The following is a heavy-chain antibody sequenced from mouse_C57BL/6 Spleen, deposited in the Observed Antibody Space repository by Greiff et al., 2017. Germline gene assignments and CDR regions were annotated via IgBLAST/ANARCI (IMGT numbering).Heavy chain of an antibody. D-gene: IGHD1-1*01. CDR1: GYTFTGYW. V-gene: IGHV1-9*01. J-gene: IGHJ4*01. CDR2: ILPGSGST. Sequence: VQLQQSGAELMKPGASVKLSCKATGYTFTGYWIEWVKQRPGHGLEWIGEILPGSGSTNYNEKFNGKATFTADTSSNTAYMQLSSLTTEDSAIYYCARTGITTVVATDAMDYWGQGTSVTVSS. CDR3: ARTGITTVVATDAMDY.